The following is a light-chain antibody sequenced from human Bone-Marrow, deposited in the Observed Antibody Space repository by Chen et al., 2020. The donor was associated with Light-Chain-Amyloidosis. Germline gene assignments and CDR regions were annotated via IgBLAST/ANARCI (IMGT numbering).Light chain of an antibody. CDR1: QDIIDS. V-gene: IGKV1-5*03. CDR3: QQYNTYSRT. CDR2: MAS. Sequence: DIQMTQSPATLSASVGDRVTITCRASQDIIDSLAWYQQKPGKAPKVLIYMASSLESGVPTRFSGSGSGTEFTRTISSLQPDDFATYYCQQYNTYSRTFGQGTRVEIK. J-gene: IGKJ1*01.